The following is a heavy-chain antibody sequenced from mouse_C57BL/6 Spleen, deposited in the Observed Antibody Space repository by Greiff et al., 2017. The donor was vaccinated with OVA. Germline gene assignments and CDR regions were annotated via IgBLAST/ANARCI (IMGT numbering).Heavy chain of an antibody. CDR3: ARSGEVTVFDY. CDR2: IYPGDGDT. D-gene: IGHD2-1*01. J-gene: IGHJ2*01. CDR1: GYAFSSYW. Sequence: QVQLQQSGAELVKPGASVKISCKASGYAFSSYWMNWVKQRPGKGLEWIGQIYPGDGDTNYNGKFKGKATLTADKSSSTAYMQLSSLTSEDSAVYFCARSGEVTVFDYWGQGTTLTVSS. V-gene: IGHV1-80*01.